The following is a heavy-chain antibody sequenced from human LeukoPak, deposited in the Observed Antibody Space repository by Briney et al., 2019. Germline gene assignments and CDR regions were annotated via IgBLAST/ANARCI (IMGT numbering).Heavy chain of an antibody. D-gene: IGHD6-6*01. CDR1: EFTINDAW. CDR3: SSWGSTPGVSSDDY. J-gene: IGHJ4*02. V-gene: IGHV3-15*01. Sequence: GGSLRLSCAASEFTINDAWMSWVRQAPGKGLEWVGRIKSKADGGTTEYAAPVKGRFTISRDDSKNTLYLRMNSLKTEDTAMYYCSSWGSTPGVSSDDYWGQGTLVTVSS. CDR2: IKSKADGGTT.